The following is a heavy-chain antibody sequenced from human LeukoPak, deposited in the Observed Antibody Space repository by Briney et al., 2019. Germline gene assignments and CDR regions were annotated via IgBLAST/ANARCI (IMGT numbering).Heavy chain of an antibody. CDR3: AREESTGYCSSTSCSTDAFDI. CDR2: ISGTGVYI. Sequence: SGGSLRLSCAASGFTLSHYSMNWVRQAPGKGLEWVSSISGTGVYIYYADSVKGRFTISRDNAKNSLYLQMNSLRAEDTAMHYCAREESTGYCSSTSCSTDAFDIWGQGTIVTVSS. J-gene: IGHJ3*02. V-gene: IGHV3-21*01. D-gene: IGHD2-2*01. CDR1: GFTLSHYS.